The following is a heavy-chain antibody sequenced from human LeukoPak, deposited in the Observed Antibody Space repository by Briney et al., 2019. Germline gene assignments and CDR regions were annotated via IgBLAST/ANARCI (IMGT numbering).Heavy chain of an antibody. CDR3: ARPSRPRGHFQH. V-gene: IGHV5-51*01. CDR2: IFTDDSNT. Sequence: GESLKISCKGSGYTFFSYCIGCVGQMPGKGLEWLGIIFTDDSNTRYSPAFQGQVTISADKSISTAYLQWSSLKASDTAMYYCARPSRPRGHFQHWGQGTLVTVSS. D-gene: IGHD3-16*01. J-gene: IGHJ1*01. CDR1: GYTFFSYC.